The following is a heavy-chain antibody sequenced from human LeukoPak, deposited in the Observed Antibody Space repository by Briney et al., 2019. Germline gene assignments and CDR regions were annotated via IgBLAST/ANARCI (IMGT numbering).Heavy chain of an antibody. V-gene: IGHV5-10-1*01. Sequence: GESLKISCKGSGYSFTSYWISWVRQMPGKGLEWMGRIDPSDSYTNYSPSFQGHVAISADKSISTAYLQWSSLKASDTAMYYCARELELRSLYYYYGMDVWGQGTTVTVSS. J-gene: IGHJ6*02. CDR2: IDPSDSYT. D-gene: IGHD1-7*01. CDR1: GYSFTSYW. CDR3: ARELELRSLYYYYGMDV.